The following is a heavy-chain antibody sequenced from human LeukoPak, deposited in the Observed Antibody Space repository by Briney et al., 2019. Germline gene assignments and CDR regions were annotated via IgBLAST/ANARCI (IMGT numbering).Heavy chain of an antibody. CDR3: AGGNAMDV. V-gene: IGHV3-7*03. Sequence: PGGSLRLSCAVSGFPFSNSWMYWVRQAPGKGLEGVANIKKDGSGIPYVESVKGRFIISRDNSRNSLYLQMNSLKVEDTAVYFCAGGNAMDVWGKGTAVTVYS. CDR2: IKKDGSGI. J-gene: IGHJ6*04. CDR1: GFPFSNSW.